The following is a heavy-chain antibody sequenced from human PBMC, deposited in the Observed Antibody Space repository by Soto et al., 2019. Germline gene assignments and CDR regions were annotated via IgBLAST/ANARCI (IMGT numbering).Heavy chain of an antibody. CDR2: INHSGST. CDR1: GGSFSGYY. Sequence: PSETLSLTCAVYGGSFSGYYWSWIRQPPGKGLEWIGEINHSGSTNYNPSLKSRVTISVDTSKNQFSLKLSSVTAADTAVYYCARGLSSRVTRLDYWGQGTLVTVSS. CDR3: ARGLSSRVTRLDY. V-gene: IGHV4-34*01. J-gene: IGHJ4*02. D-gene: IGHD3-10*01.